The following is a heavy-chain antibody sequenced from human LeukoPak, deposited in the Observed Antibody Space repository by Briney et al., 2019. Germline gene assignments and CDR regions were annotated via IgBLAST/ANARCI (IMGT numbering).Heavy chain of an antibody. CDR1: GGSINTNTFF. Sequence: SESLSLTCGVSGGSINTNTFFWGWIRQPPGKGLEWIGYIYYSGSTNYNPSLKSRVTISVDTSKNQFSLKLSSVTAADTAVYYCARWSAGGFDPWGQGTLVTVSS. V-gene: IGHV4-61*05. CDR2: IYYSGST. CDR3: ARWSAGGFDP. J-gene: IGHJ5*02.